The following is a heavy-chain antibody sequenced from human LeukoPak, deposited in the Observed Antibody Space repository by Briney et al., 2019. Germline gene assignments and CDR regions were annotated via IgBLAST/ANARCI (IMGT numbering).Heavy chain of an antibody. J-gene: IGHJ4*02. V-gene: IGHV3-23*01. D-gene: IGHD6-19*01. CDR2: ISGSGGTT. CDR1: GFTVSSNY. CDR3: AKASQWLAFDY. Sequence: GGSLRLSCAASGFTVSSNYMSWVRQAPGKGLEWVSAISGSGGTTYYADSVKGRFTISRDNSKDTLYLQMNNLRAEDTAVYYCAKASQWLAFDYWGQGILVTVSS.